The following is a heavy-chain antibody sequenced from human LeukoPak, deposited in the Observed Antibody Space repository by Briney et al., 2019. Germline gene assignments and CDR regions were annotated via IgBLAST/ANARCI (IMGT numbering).Heavy chain of an antibody. Sequence: GGSLRLSCAASGFTFSSYTMNWARQAPGKGLEWVAVISYDGSNKYYADSVKGRFTISRDNSKNTLYLQMNSLRAEDTAVYYCATTTEHNLPGYYYYGMDVWGQGTTVTVSS. V-gene: IGHV3-30*03. CDR2: ISYDGSNK. D-gene: IGHD1-1*01. CDR3: ATTTEHNLPGYYYYGMDV. CDR1: GFTFSSYT. J-gene: IGHJ6*02.